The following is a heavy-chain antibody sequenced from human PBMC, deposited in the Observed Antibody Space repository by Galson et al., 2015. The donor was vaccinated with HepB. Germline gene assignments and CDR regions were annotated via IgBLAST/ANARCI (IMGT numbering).Heavy chain of an antibody. V-gene: IGHV4-34*01. CDR3: ARPGGSSSWYSWAY. Sequence: LRLSCAASGFTFSSYWMSWVRQAPGKGLEWIGEINHSGSTNYNPSLKSRVTISVDTSKNQFSLKLSSVTAADTAVYYCARPGGSSSWYSWAYWGQGTQVTVSS. CDR2: INHSGST. J-gene: IGHJ4*02. D-gene: IGHD6-13*01. CDR1: GFTFSSYW.